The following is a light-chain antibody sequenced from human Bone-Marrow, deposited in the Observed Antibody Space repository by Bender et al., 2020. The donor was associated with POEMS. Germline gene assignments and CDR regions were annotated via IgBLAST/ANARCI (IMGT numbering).Light chain of an antibody. CDR3: QSYDNSLGGWV. V-gene: IGLV2-14*02. CDR2: EDS. J-gene: IGLJ3*02. Sequence: QSALTQPASVSGSPGQSITISCTGTSNDVGNYNLVSWYQQHPGKAPKLMIYEDSERPSGVSDRFSGSKSGTSASLAITGLQAEDEADYYCQSYDNSLGGWVFGGGTKLTVL. CDR1: SNDVGNYNL.